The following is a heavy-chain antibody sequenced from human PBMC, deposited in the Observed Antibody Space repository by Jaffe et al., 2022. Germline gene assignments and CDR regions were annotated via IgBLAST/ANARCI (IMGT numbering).Heavy chain of an antibody. J-gene: IGHJ4*02. D-gene: IGHD5-18*01. CDR2: IRSKAYGGTT. CDR1: GFTFGDYA. Sequence: EVQLVESGGGLVQPGRSLRLSCTASGFTFGDYAMSWVRQAPGKGLEWVGFIRSKAYGGTTEYAASVKGRFTISRDDSKSIAYLQMNSLKTEDTAVYYCTRRIQLWLHGYYFDYWGQGTLVTVSS. CDR3: TRRIQLWLHGYYFDY. V-gene: IGHV3-49*04.